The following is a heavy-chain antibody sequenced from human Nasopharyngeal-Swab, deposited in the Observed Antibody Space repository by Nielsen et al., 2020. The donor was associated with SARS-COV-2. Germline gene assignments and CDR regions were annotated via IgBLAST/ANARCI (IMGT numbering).Heavy chain of an antibody. CDR2: IYYSGST. Sequence: SETLSLTCTVSGGSISSYYWGWIRQPPGKGLAWIGSIYYSGSTYYNPSLKSRVTISVDTSKNQFSLKLSSVTAADTAVYYCARPKYSGYDDEFGAYFDYWGQGTLVTVSS. V-gene: IGHV4-39*01. CDR1: GGSISSYY. J-gene: IGHJ4*02. CDR3: ARPKYSGYDDEFGAYFDY. D-gene: IGHD5-12*01.